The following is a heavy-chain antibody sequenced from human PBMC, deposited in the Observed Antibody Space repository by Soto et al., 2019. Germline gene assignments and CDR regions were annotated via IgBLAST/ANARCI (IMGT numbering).Heavy chain of an antibody. D-gene: IGHD2-2*01. V-gene: IGHV4-30-2*01. Sequence: TLSLSWTVPGGSVNIRTYYWSWIRQPPGKGLEWIGYIYHSGSTYYNPSLKSRVTISVDRSKNQFSLKLSSVTAADTAVYYCARVPDRWGRGTLVTVSS. J-gene: IGHJ5*02. CDR1: GGSVNIRTYY. CDR3: ARVPDR. CDR2: IYHSGST.